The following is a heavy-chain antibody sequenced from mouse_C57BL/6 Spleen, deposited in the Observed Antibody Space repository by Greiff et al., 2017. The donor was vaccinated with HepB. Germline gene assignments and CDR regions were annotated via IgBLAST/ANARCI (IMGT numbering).Heavy chain of an antibody. V-gene: IGHV1-7*01. CDR1: GYTFTSYW. J-gene: IGHJ3*01. CDR2: INPSSGYT. Sequence: VQLQQSGAELAKPGASVKLSYKASGYTFTSYWMHWVKQRPGQGLEWIGYINPSSGYTKYNQKFKDKATLTADKSSSTAYMQLSSLTYEDSAVYYCARVYYDYDVGFAYWGQGTLVTVSA. D-gene: IGHD2-4*01. CDR3: ARVYYDYDVGFAY.